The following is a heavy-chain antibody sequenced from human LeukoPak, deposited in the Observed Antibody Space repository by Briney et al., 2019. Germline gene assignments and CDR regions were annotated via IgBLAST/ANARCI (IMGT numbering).Heavy chain of an antibody. CDR1: GGTFSSYT. V-gene: IGHV1-18*01. J-gene: IGHJ5*02. CDR2: ISAYNGNT. CDR3: ARDLNCSGGSCYSGWFDP. D-gene: IGHD2-15*01. Sequence: SVKVSCKASGGTFSSYTISWVRQAPGQGLEWMGWISAYNGNTNYAQKLQGRVTMTTDTSTSTAYMELRSLRSDDTAVYYCARDLNCSGGSCYSGWFDPWGQGTLVTVSS.